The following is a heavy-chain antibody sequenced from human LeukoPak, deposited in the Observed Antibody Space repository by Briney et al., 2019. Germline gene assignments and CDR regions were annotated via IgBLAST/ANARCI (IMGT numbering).Heavy chain of an antibody. Sequence: VASVKVSCKASGGTFSSYAISWVRQAPGQGLEWMGGIIPIFGTANYAQKFQGRVTITADESTSTAYMELSSLRSEDTAVYYCARLGYCSSTSCPLDYWGQGTLVTVSS. V-gene: IGHV1-69*13. J-gene: IGHJ4*02. CDR1: GGTFSSYA. CDR2: IIPIFGTA. D-gene: IGHD2-2*01. CDR3: ARLGYCSSTSCPLDY.